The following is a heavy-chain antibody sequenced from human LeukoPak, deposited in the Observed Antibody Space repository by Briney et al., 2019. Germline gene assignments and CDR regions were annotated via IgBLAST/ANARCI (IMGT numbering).Heavy chain of an antibody. CDR3: AKDRGQWLVLYGMDV. D-gene: IGHD6-19*01. V-gene: IGHV3-30*18. Sequence: GGSLRPSCAASGFTFSSYGMHWVRQAPGKGLEWVAVISYDGSNKYYADSVKGRSTISRDNSKNTLYLQMNSLRAEDTAVYYCAKDRGQWLVLYGMDVWGQGTTVTVSS. CDR1: GFTFSSYG. J-gene: IGHJ6*02. CDR2: ISYDGSNK.